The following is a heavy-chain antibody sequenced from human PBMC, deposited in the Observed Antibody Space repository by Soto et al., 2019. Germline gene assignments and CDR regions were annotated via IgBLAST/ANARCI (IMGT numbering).Heavy chain of an antibody. CDR1: GYSITTGYY. J-gene: IGHJ4*02. Sequence: PSETLSLTCAVSGYSITTGYYWGWVRRPPGTGMEWIGSVYHSGRTSYNPSLESRVTISVDTSKNQFPLRLSTVTAADTAVYYCARGVNYYDSSGFYPRDYWGQGILVTVSS. V-gene: IGHV4-38-2*01. D-gene: IGHD3-22*01. CDR3: ARGVNYYDSSGFYPRDY. CDR2: VYHSGRT.